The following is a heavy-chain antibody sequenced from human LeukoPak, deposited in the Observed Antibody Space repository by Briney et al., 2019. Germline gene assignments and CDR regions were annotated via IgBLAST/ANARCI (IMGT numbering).Heavy chain of an antibody. D-gene: IGHD3-3*01. J-gene: IGHJ6*03. CDR3: AREVLELFSYMDV. Sequence: GGSLRLSGAASGFTFSSYSMNWVRQARGKGMEWVSYISSSSITIYYTHSVKGRFTISRDNAKNPLYLQMNSLRAEDTAVYYCAREVLELFSYMDVWGKGTTVTVSS. CDR1: GFTFSSYS. CDR2: ISSSSITI. V-gene: IGHV3-48*01.